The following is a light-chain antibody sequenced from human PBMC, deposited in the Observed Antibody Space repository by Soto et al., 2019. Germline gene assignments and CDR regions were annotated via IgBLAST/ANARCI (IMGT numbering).Light chain of an antibody. CDR1: QTISSN. CDR2: GAS. CDR3: QQYNNWPLT. V-gene: IGKV3-15*01. Sequence: DILMTQSPATLSVSPGEGATLSCRASQTISSNLAWYQQKPGQVPRLLMYGASTRATGIPARFSGSGSGKEFTLTISSLQSEDFAVYYCQQYNNWPLTFGQGTKVEIK. J-gene: IGKJ1*01.